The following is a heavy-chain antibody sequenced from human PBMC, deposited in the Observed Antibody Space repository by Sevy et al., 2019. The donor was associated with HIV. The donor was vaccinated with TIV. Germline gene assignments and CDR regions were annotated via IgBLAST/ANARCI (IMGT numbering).Heavy chain of an antibody. CDR3: AKDPLNIAARFDY. Sequence: GGSPRLSCAASGFIFSGSAMSWVRQAPGKGLEWVASISGGGGFTYYADSVKGRFTISRDNFKNTVDLEMKSLRAEDTAVYYCAKDPLNIAARFDYWGQGTLVTVSS. CDR2: ISGGGGFT. D-gene: IGHD6-6*01. J-gene: IGHJ4*02. CDR1: GFIFSGSA. V-gene: IGHV3-23*01.